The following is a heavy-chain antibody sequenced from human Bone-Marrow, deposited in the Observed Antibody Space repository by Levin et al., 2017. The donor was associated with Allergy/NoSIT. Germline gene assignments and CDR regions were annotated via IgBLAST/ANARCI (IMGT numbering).Heavy chain of an antibody. J-gene: IGHJ5*02. CDR1: GGSISSSSYY. CDR3: ARLGRKANAGFPNRSAGINTYNWCDP. V-gene: IGHV4-39*01. D-gene: IGHD3-10*01. CDR2: IYYIGST. Sequence: SETLSLTCTVSGGSISSSSYYWGWIRQPPGKGLEWIGSIYYIGSTYYNPSLKSRVTISVDTSQNQFSLKLSSVTAADTAVYYCARLGRKANAGFPNRSAGINTYNWCDPWGQGTLVTVSS.